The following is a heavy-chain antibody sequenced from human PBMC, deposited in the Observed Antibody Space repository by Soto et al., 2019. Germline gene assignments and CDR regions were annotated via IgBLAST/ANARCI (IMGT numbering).Heavy chain of an antibody. J-gene: IGHJ4*02. CDR3: ARDGRSSGWYEGGGSFY. Sequence: ASVKVSCKASGYTFTSYGISWVRQAPGQGLEWMGWISAYNGNTNYAQKLQGRVTMTTDTSTSTAYMELRSLRSDDTAVYYCARDGRSSGWYEGGGSFYWGQGTLVTVSS. V-gene: IGHV1-18*01. CDR1: GYTFTSYG. D-gene: IGHD6-19*01. CDR2: ISAYNGNT.